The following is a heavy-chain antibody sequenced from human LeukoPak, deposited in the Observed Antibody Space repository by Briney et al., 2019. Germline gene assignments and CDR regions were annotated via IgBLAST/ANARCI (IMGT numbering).Heavy chain of an antibody. CDR1: GYPFTGYY. CDR2: INPNSGFT. V-gene: IGHV1-2*02. CDR3: ARLADCSSSSCRSFDY. Sequence: SVNVSCKASGYPFTGYYLHWVRQAPGQGLEWMGWINPNSGFTNYAQKFQGRVTMTRDTSISTAYMELSRLRSDDTAVYYCARLADCSSSSCRSFDYWGQGTLVTVSS. J-gene: IGHJ4*02. D-gene: IGHD2-2*01.